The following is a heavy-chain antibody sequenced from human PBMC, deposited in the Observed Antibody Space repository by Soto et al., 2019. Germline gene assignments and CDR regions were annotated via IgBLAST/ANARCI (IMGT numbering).Heavy chain of an antibody. CDR1: GFTFSSYA. CDR3: AKGVPGIAVAGTGYFQH. V-gene: IGHV3-23*01. CDR2: ISGSGDST. J-gene: IGHJ1*01. Sequence: EVQLLESGGGLVQPGGSLRLSCAASGFTFSSYAMSWVRQAPGKGLEWVSGISGSGDSTYYADSVKGRFTISRDNSKKTLYLQMNSLRAEETAVYYCAKGVPGIAVAGTGYFQHWGQGTLVTVSS. D-gene: IGHD6-19*01.